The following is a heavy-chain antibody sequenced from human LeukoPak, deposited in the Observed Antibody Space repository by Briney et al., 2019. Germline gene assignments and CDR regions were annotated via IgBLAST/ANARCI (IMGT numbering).Heavy chain of an antibody. CDR1: GFTFSSYA. J-gene: IGHJ4*02. CDR3: ASVGDSLFDY. V-gene: IGHV3-30-3*01. D-gene: IGHD4-17*01. CDR2: ISYDGSNK. Sequence: GGSLRLSCAASGFTFSSYAMHWVRQAPGKGLEWVAVISYDGSNKYYADSVRGRFTISRDNSKNTLYLQMNSLRAEDTAVYYCASVGDSLFDYWGQGTLVTVSS.